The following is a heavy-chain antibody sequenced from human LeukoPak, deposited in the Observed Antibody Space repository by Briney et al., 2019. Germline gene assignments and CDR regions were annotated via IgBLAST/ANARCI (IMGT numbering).Heavy chain of an antibody. D-gene: IGHD5-18*01. Sequence: SETLSLTCTVSGGSISSYYWSWIRQPPGKGLEWIGRIYTSGSNNYIPSLRSRVTISVHTSKYQDSVMLSSVTAADTAVYYCARVAVTKRYVDYWGQGTLVTVSS. CDR3: ARVAVTKRYVDY. V-gene: IGHV4-4*07. CDR2: IYTSGSN. J-gene: IGHJ4*02. CDR1: GGSISSYY.